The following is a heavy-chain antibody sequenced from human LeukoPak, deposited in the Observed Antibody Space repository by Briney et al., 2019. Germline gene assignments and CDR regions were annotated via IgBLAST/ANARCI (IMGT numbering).Heavy chain of an antibody. CDR2: INYSGNT. CDR3: ARNELISSNYYYYGMDV. J-gene: IGHJ6*02. Sequence: SETLSLTCTVSGGSISSGGNYWTWIRQNPGKGLEWIGYINYSGNTYYNPSLKSRVTISVDTSKNQFSLKLSSVTAADTAVYYCARNELISSNYYYYGMDVWGQGTTVTVSS. CDR1: GGSISSGGNY. V-gene: IGHV4-31*03.